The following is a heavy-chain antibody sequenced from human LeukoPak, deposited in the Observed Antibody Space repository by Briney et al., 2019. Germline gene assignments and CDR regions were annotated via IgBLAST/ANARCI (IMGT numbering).Heavy chain of an antibody. D-gene: IGHD3-22*01. V-gene: IGHV3-30*03. CDR2: ISYDGSHK. CDR1: GFTFTRYG. CDR3: ATYSSLNRREFQY. J-gene: IGHJ1*01. Sequence: GRSLRLSCTGSGFTFTRYGMHWVRQAPGKGLQWVALISYDGSHKYDADSVKGRFTISRDNAKNSLYLQMNSLRAEDTAVYYCATYSSLNRREFQYWGQGTLLTVSS.